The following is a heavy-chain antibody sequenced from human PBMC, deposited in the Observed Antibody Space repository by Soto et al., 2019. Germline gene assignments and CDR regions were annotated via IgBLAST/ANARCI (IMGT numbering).Heavy chain of an antibody. D-gene: IGHD1-26*01. Sequence: QMQLVQSGAEVKEPGSSVKVSCKASGGTFDSFAISWVRQAPGQGLEWLGGIVPVFETTNYAQKFQDRVTITADGSTGTAYLELRYVRSEDTATYYCASRSGDDPFVPLYYYYGMDVWGQGTTVTV. V-gene: IGHV1-69*01. CDR3: ASRSGDDPFVPLYYYYGMDV. J-gene: IGHJ6*02. CDR2: IVPVFETT. CDR1: GGTFDSFA.